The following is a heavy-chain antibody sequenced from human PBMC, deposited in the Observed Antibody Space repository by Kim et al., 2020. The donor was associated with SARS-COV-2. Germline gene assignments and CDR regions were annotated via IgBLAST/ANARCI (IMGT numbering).Heavy chain of an antibody. CDR3: AKDLSAGVVTHRYYYYG. D-gene: IGHD3-3*01. V-gene: IGHV3-30*18. J-gene: IGHJ6*01. CDR1: GFTFSSYG. Sequence: GGSLRLSCAASGFTFSSYGMHWVRQAPGKGLEWVAVISYDGSNKYYADSVKGRFTISRDNSKNTLYLQMNSLRAEDTAVYYCAKDLSAGVVTHRYYYYG. CDR2: ISYDGSNK.